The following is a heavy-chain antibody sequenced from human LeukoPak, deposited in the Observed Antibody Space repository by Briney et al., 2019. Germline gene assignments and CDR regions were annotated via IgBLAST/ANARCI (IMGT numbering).Heavy chain of an antibody. D-gene: IGHD5-18*01. J-gene: IGHJ6*03. Sequence: SETLSLTCTVSGYSISSGYYWGWIRQPPGKGLEWIGSIYHSGSTYYNPSLKSRVTISVDTSKNQFSLKLSSVTAADTAVYYCAGYGKTNPYYYYYMDVWGKGTTVTVSS. V-gene: IGHV4-38-2*02. CDR3: AGYGKTNPYYYYYMDV. CDR1: GYSISSGYY. CDR2: IYHSGST.